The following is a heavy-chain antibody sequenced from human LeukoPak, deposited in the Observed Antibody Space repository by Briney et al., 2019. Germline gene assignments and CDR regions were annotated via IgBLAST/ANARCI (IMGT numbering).Heavy chain of an antibody. Sequence: GGSLRLSCAASGFTFSSYAMHWVRQAPGKGLEWWAVISYDGSNKYYADSVKGRFTISRDNSKNTLYLQMNSLRAEDTAVYYCARSEQFFDLAQFDYWGQGTLVTVSS. CDR2: ISYDGSNK. D-gene: IGHD3/OR15-3a*01. CDR3: ARSEQFFDLAQFDY. V-gene: IGHV3-30-3*01. CDR1: GFTFSSYA. J-gene: IGHJ4*02.